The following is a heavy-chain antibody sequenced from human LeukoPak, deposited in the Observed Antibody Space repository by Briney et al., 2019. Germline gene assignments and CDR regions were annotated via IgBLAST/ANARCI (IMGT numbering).Heavy chain of an antibody. D-gene: IGHD3-10*01. Sequence: ASVKVSCKTSGYTFTNYDINWVRQASGQGLEWMGWMHPNSGNTGYAQKFQGRVSMTRDTSISTAYLELTSLRSEDTAVYYCARMEYAGEGSDNWFDPWDQGTLVTVS. J-gene: IGHJ5*02. V-gene: IGHV1-8*01. CDR3: ARMEYAGEGSDNWFDP. CDR2: MHPNSGNT. CDR1: GYTFTNYD.